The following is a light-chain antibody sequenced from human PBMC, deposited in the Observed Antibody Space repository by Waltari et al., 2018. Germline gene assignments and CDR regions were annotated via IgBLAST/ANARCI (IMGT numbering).Light chain of an antibody. V-gene: IGKV1-27*01. CDR1: QGISNH. J-gene: IGKJ4*02. CDR3: QSGYGTPLT. Sequence: DIQMNHSTSSLSASVGDSVPITGQARQGISNHVAWYQQKPGKVPHLLIYQASTLQSEVPSMFSGSGAGAHFTLTITSLQPEDFATYYCQSGYGTPLTFSGGTKVEIK. CDR2: QAS.